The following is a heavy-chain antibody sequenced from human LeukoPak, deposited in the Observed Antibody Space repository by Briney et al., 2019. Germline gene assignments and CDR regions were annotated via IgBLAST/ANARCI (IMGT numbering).Heavy chain of an antibody. J-gene: IGHJ3*02. CDR1: GFTVSSNY. D-gene: IGHD3-22*01. Sequence: PGGSLRLSCAASGFTVSSNYMSWVRQAPGKGLEWVSYISSSSSTIYYADSVKGRFTISRDNAKNSLYLQMNSLRAEDTAVYYCARGENYYDSSGYWIGGAFDIWGQGTMVTVSS. CDR3: ARGENYYDSSGYWIGGAFDI. CDR2: ISSSSSTI. V-gene: IGHV3-48*01.